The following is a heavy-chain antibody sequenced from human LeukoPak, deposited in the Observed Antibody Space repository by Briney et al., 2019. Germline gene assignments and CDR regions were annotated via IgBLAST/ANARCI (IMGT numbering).Heavy chain of an antibody. Sequence: SETLSLTCTVSGGSISSGGYYWSWIRQHPGKGLEWIGYIYYSGSTYYNPSLKSRVTISVDTSKNQFSLKLSSVTAADTAVYYCARDQARRIAVAGYFDYWGQGTLVTVSS. D-gene: IGHD6-19*01. J-gene: IGHJ4*02. CDR3: ARDQARRIAVAGYFDY. CDR2: IYYSGST. CDR1: GGSISSGGYY. V-gene: IGHV4-31*03.